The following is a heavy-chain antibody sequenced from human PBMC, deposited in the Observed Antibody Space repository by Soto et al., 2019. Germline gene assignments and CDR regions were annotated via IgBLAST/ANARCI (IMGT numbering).Heavy chain of an antibody. CDR2: ISYDGSNK. CDR1: GFTFSSYA. D-gene: IGHD6-13*01. J-gene: IGHJ4*02. V-gene: IGHV3-30-3*01. Sequence: QVQLVESGGGVVQPGRSLRLSCAASGFTFSSYAMHWVRQAPGKGLEWVAVISYDGSNKYYADSVKGRFTISRDNSKNTLYLQMNSLRAEETAVYYCAREIGTIAAAGTFDYWGQGTLVTVSS. CDR3: AREIGTIAAAGTFDY.